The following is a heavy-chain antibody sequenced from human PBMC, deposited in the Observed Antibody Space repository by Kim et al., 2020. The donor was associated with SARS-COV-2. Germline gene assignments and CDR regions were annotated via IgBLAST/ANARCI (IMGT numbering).Heavy chain of an antibody. V-gene: IGHV3-23*01. Sequence: GGSLRLSCAASGFTSKYCHLSWVRQAPGKGLEWVSAIDSGRGDTHYADSVKGRFTISGDISRDTLYLQMNSLRAEDTAIYYCANLNWDSVGCQVSWGQGTLVTVSS. J-gene: IGHJ4*02. CDR1: GFTSKYCH. CDR3: ANLNWDSVGCQVS. CDR2: IDSGRGDT. D-gene: IGHD1-7*01.